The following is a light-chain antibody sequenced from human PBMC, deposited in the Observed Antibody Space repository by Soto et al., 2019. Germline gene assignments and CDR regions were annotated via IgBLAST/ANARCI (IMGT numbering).Light chain of an antibody. CDR3: CSFAGSDTL. Sequence: QSVLTQPRSVSGSPGQSVTISCTGTSSDVGGYNFVSWYQQYPGKVPKLIIYDVNQRPSGVPDRFSASKSDNTASLTISGLQAEDEADYYCCSFAGSDTLFGGGTQLTVL. V-gene: IGLV2-11*01. CDR1: SSDVGGYNF. J-gene: IGLJ2*01. CDR2: DVN.